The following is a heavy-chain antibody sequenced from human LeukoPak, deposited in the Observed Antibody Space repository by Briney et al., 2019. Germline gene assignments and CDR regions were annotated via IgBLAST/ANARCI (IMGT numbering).Heavy chain of an antibody. Sequence: SETLSLTCTVSGGSISSYYWSWIRQPPGKGLVWIGRIYTSGSTNYNPSLKSRVTMSVDTSKNQFSLKLSSVTAADTAVYYCARDGSGNSGRLDYWGKGTLVTVSS. CDR2: IYTSGST. J-gene: IGHJ4*02. CDR3: ARDGSGNSGRLDY. CDR1: GGSISSYY. V-gene: IGHV4-4*07. D-gene: IGHD4-23*01.